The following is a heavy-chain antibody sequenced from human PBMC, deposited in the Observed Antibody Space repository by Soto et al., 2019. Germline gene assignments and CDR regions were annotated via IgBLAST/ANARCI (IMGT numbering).Heavy chain of an antibody. CDR2: IVPMFGTS. D-gene: IGHD3-3*01. V-gene: IGHV1-69*06. CDR1: GGTSTRYV. Sequence: QGRLVQSGAEVRKPGSSVKVSCKVTGGTSTRYVINWVRQAPGQGLEWMGGIVPMFGTSKYAQKFQGRVTITADTSTNIAYMELRSLRSEDTAVYYCNRGSEYDFWSGYLWGQGTLVSVSS. J-gene: IGHJ4*02. CDR3: NRGSEYDFWSGYL.